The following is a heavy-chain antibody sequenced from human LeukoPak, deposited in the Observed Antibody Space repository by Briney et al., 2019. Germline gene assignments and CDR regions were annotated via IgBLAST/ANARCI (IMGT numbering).Heavy chain of an antibody. J-gene: IGHJ5*02. Sequence: SETLSLTCTVSGDSISRYYWSWIRQPAGKGLEWIGRIYNGGVITYNPSLKSRVTMSIDTSNNQFSLRLRFVTAADTAVYYCARDSGTTGEVKFDPWGQGTLVTVSS. D-gene: IGHD3-10*01. CDR1: GDSISRYY. CDR2: IYNGGVI. V-gene: IGHV4-4*07. CDR3: ARDSGTTGEVKFDP.